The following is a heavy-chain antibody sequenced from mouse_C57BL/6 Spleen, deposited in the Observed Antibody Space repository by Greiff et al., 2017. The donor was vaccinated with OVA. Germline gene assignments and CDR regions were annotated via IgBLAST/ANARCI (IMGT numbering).Heavy chain of an antibody. CDR2: ISNGGGST. J-gene: IGHJ2*01. D-gene: IGHD2-3*01. CDR1: GFTFSDYY. V-gene: IGHV5-12*01. Sequence: EVQRVESGGGLVQPGGSLKLSCAASGFTFSDYYMYWVRQTPEKRLEWVAYISNGGGSTYYPDTVKGRFTISRDNAKNTLYLQMSRLKSEDTAMYYCARQVYDGYFDYWGQGTTLTVSS. CDR3: ARQVYDGYFDY.